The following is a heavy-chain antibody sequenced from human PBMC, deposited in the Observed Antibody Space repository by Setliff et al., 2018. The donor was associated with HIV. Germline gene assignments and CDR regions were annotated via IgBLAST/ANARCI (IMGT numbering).Heavy chain of an antibody. V-gene: IGHV4-30-4*08. CDR1: SGSISSGTYY. Sequence: LSLTCTVSSGSISSGTYYWSWIRQYPGKGLEWIGYIDYSGSAFYNPSLKSRITISRDTSKNQFSLNLSSVTATDTAVYYCARRNTMVRGIIIDPYDAFDMWGQGTVVTVSS. CDR2: IDYSGSA. J-gene: IGHJ3*02. D-gene: IGHD3-10*01. CDR3: ARRNTMVRGIIIDPYDAFDM.